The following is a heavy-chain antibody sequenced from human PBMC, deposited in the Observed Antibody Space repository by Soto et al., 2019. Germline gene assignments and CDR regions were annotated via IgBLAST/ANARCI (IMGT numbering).Heavy chain of an antibody. V-gene: IGHV1-3*01. J-gene: IGHJ4*02. CDR3: AREVQGVTSFDY. Sequence: ASVKVSCKAPGYTALSYACHSVRQAPGQGPEWLGWINAGVDGTIYSQRFQGRVRITRDTTANTVYLEVNSLTSEDTAVYYCAREVQGVTSFDYWGQGTLVTVSS. D-gene: IGHD3-10*01. CDR1: GYTALSYA. CDR2: INAGVDGT.